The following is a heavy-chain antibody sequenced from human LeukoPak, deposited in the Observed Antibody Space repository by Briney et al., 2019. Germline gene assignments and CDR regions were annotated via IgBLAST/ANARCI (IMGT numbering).Heavy chain of an antibody. Sequence: GGSLRLSCAASGFTFSSYGMHWVRQAPGKGLEWVAVISYDGSNKYYADSVKGRFTISRDNSKNTLYLQMNSLRAEDTAVYYCARDPNDSGYDLFDAFDIWGQGTMVTVSS. J-gene: IGHJ3*02. CDR3: ARDPNDSGYDLFDAFDI. CDR2: ISYDGSNK. D-gene: IGHD5-12*01. CDR1: GFTFSSYG. V-gene: IGHV3-30*03.